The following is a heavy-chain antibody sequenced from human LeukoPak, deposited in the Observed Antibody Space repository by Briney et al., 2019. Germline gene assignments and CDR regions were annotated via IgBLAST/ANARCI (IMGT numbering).Heavy chain of an antibody. V-gene: IGHV3-11*04. CDR3: ARERLWSRDDYNPF. CDR1: GFTFSDYD. Sequence: GGSLRLSCAASGFTFSDYDMSWIRLAPVKGLEWISYISGSGNTIYYADSVKGRFTISRDNAKNSLYLQMNSLRVEDTALYYCARERLWSRDDYNPFWGQGTLVTVSS. CDR2: ISGSGNTI. D-gene: IGHD5-24*01. J-gene: IGHJ4*02.